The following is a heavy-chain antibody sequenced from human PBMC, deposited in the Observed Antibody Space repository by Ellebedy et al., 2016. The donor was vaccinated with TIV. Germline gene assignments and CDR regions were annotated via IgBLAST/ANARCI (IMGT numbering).Heavy chain of an antibody. CDR1: GLTFSSYA. D-gene: IGHD6-13*01. CDR3: ATGMSKLATSLNY. CDR2: ISGRGGTE. J-gene: IGHJ4*02. Sequence: GGSLRLXXAASGLTFSSYAMTWLRQAPGKGLECLSFISGRGGTEYYADSVQGRFSISRDNSKNTLYLQMNSLRGDDTAVYYCATGMSKLATSLNYWGQGTLVTVSS. V-gene: IGHV3-23*01.